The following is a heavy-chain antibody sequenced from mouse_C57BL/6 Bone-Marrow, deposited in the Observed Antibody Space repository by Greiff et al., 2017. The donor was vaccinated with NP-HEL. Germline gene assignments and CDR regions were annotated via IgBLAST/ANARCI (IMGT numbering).Heavy chain of an antibody. CDR1: GYTFTSYG. D-gene: IGHD6-1*01. CDR2: IYPRSGNT. CDR3: ARPLYWFAY. Sequence: QVHVKQSGAELARPGASVKLSCKASGYTFTSYGISWVKQRPGQGLEWIGEIYPRSGNTYYNEKFKGKATLTADKSSSTAYMELRSLTSEDSAVYFCARPLYWFAYWGQGTLVTVSA. V-gene: IGHV1-81*01. J-gene: IGHJ3*01.